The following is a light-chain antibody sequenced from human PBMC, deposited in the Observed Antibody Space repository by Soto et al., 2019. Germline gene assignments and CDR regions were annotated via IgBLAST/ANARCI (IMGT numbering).Light chain of an antibody. Sequence: PGERATLSFRASQSLRSGDLACYQQIPGQAPGLLIYGASSRATGIPDGFSGSGSGTDFNLTVSRLAPEDFAVYYCHQYGTSPRTCGQGTKVDIK. CDR3: HQYGTSPRT. CDR1: QSLRSGD. V-gene: IGKV3-20*01. CDR2: GAS. J-gene: IGKJ1*01.